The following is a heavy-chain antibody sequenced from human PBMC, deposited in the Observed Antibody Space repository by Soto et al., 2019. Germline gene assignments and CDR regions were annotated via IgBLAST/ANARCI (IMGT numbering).Heavy chain of an antibody. D-gene: IGHD1-1*01. CDR2: IIPILGIA. Sequence: GASVKVSCKASGYTFTGYYMHWVRQAPGQGLEWMGRIIPILGIANYAQKFQGRVTITADKSTSTAYMELSSLRSEDTAVYYCARDSRSSNNPGLHDIWGQGTMVTVSS. J-gene: IGHJ3*02. V-gene: IGHV1-69*04. CDR3: ARDSRSSNNPGLHDI. CDR1: GYTFTGYY.